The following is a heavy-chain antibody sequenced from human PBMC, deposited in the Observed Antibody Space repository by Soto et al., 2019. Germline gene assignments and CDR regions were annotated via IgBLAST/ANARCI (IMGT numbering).Heavy chain of an antibody. CDR3: ATSDGDPFFGVVIKGMDY. D-gene: IGHD3-3*01. CDR2: IYPGDSDT. CDR1: GSSFTSYW. J-gene: IGHJ4*02. Sequence: GESLKSSCKGSGSSFTSYWIGWVRQIPGTGLEWMGIIYPGDSDTRYSPSFQGQVTISADKSISTDYMQWSSLKASDTDMYYCATSDGDPFFGVVIKGMDYWGQGSLVTVS. V-gene: IGHV5-51*01.